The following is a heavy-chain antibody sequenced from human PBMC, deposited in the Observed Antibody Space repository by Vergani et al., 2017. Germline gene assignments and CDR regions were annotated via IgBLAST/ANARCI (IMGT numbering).Heavy chain of an antibody. V-gene: IGHV3-23*04. CDR3: AKSRYSYGRWDY. CDR2: ISGSGGST. CDR1: GFTVSSNY. D-gene: IGHD5-18*01. Sequence: EVQLVESGGGLVQPGGSLRLSCAASGFTVSSNYMSWVRQAPGKGLEWVSAISGSGGSTYYADSVKGRFTISRDNSKNTLYLQMNSLRAEDTAVYYCAKSRYSYGRWDYWGQGTLVTVSS. J-gene: IGHJ4*02.